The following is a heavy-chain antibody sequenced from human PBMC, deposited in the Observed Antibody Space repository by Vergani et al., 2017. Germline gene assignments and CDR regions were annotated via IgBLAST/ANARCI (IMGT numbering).Heavy chain of an antibody. CDR3: SKLYGRDSSGSKYFDY. D-gene: IGHD3-22*01. J-gene: IGHJ4*02. CDR2: IHPADSDT. Sequence: EVQLVQSGAEVKKPGESLKIFCQISGYSFTNYWIGWVRQMPGKGLEWMGNIHPADSDTRYSPSVQGEITISVDKSNSTAYLQRSSQRASNSAMYYCSKLYGRDSSGSKYFDYWGQGTLVTVSS. V-gene: IGHV5-51*01. CDR1: GYSFTNYW.